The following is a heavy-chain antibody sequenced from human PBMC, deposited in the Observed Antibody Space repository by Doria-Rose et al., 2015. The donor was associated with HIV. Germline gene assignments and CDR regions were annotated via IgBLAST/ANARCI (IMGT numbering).Heavy chain of an antibody. D-gene: IGHD1-26*01. V-gene: IGHV4-34*01. J-gene: IGHJ3*02. CDR1: GGSFSGYY. CDR3: ARGKEMTTTIDAFDI. CDR2: INHSGSA. Sequence: LQQWGAGLLKPSETLSLTCAVYGGSFSGYYWTRIRRPPGKGLEWIGEINHSGSANHNPSLKSRVTVSVDTSKNQFSLKLSSVIAADTAVYCCARGKEMTTTIDAFDIWGQGTVVTVSS.